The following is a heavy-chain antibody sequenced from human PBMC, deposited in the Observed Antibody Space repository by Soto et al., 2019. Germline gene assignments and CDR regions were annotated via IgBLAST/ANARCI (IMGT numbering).Heavy chain of an antibody. CDR3: AHPRGYGVFDAYDI. Sequence: GGSLRLSCVASGFTSSTYAMSWVRQAPGKGLEWVSALSPSGGETYYADSVKGRFTISRDNSMNALYLQMNSLRVEDTAVYYCAHPRGYGVFDAYDIWGQGTMVTVSS. J-gene: IGHJ3*02. D-gene: IGHD4-17*01. V-gene: IGHV3-23*01. CDR1: GFTSSTYA. CDR2: LSPSGGET.